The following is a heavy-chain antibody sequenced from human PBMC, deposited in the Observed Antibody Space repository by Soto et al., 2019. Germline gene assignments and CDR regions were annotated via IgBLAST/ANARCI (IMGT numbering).Heavy chain of an antibody. CDR1: GFTFSSYA. Sequence: EVQLLESGGGLVQPGGSLRLSCAASGFTFSSYAMSWVRQAPGKGLEWVSAISGSGGSTYYADSVKGRFTISRDNSKNTLYLQMNSLRAEDTAVYYCAKPRQPFWSGYSYDLNWFDPWGQGTLVTVSS. D-gene: IGHD3-3*01. J-gene: IGHJ5*02. CDR3: AKPRQPFWSGYSYDLNWFDP. CDR2: ISGSGGST. V-gene: IGHV3-23*01.